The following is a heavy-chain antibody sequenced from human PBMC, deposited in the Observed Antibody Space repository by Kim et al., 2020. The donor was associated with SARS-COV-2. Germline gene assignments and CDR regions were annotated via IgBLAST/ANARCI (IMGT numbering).Heavy chain of an antibody. D-gene: IGHD2-2*01. J-gene: IGHJ4*02. CDR3: ARDRGPIVVVPAEGIDY. CDR2: IKQDGSEK. Sequence: GGSLRLSCAASGFTFSSYWMSWVRQAPGKGLEWVANIKQDGSEKYYVDSVKGRFTISRDNAKNSLYLQMNSLSAEDTAVYYCARDRGPIVVVPAEGIDYWGQGTLVTVSS. CDR1: GFTFSSYW. V-gene: IGHV3-7*03.